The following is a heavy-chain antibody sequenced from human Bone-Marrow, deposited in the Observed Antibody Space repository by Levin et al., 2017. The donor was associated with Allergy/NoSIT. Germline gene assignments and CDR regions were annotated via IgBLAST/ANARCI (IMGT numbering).Heavy chain of an antibody. CDR1: GFTFRHYT. D-gene: IGHD3-22*01. J-gene: IGHJ4*02. V-gene: IGHV3-48*02. CDR3: ARDPARGYYDSSGYSGDH. CDR2: ITSSGDST. Sequence: GGSLRLSCAATGFTFRHYTMNWVRQAPGKGLEWVSCITSSGDSTYYADSVKGRFTISRDNAKNSLYLQLNRLRDEDTAMYYCARDPARGYYDSSGYSGDHWGQGTLVTVSS.